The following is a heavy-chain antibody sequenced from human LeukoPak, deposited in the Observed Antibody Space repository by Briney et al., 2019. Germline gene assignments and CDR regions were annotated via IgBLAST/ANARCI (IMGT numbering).Heavy chain of an antibody. J-gene: IGHJ4*02. CDR3: ARDTGFPFFDF. V-gene: IGHV1-2*02. CDR1: GYTFINYG. Sequence: ASVKVSCKASGYTFINYGITWVRRAPGQGLEWMGWINPNSGGTNYAQKFQGRVTMTRDTSISTAYMELSRLTSDDTAVYYCARDTGFPFFDFWGQGTLVTVSS. CDR2: INPNSGGT.